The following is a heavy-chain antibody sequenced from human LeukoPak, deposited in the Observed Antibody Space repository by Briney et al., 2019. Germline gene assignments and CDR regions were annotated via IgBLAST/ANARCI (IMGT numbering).Heavy chain of an antibody. D-gene: IGHD3-9*01. CDR2: IYYSGST. V-gene: IGHV4-59*08. Sequence: SETLSLTCTVSGGSISSYYWSWIRQPPGKGLEWIGYIYYSGSTYYNPSLKSRVTISVDTSKNQFSLKLSSVTAADTAVYYCARSYSIFDSYGMDVWGQGTTVTVSS. CDR1: GGSISSYY. CDR3: ARSYSIFDSYGMDV. J-gene: IGHJ6*02.